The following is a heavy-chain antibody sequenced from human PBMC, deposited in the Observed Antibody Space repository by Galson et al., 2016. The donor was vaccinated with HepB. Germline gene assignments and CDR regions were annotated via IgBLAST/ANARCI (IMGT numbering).Heavy chain of an antibody. CDR3: AARYSTTWKDGMDV. CDR2: TISLIDIT. J-gene: IGHJ6*03. CDR1: GGAFKYFT. Sequence: SVKVSCKASGGAFKYFTVNWVRQAPGQGLEWLGRTISLIDITNVAPKIKDGVTITTDKSTNTASMQLSGLRPDDTAIYFCAARYSTTWKDGMDVWGKGTAVIVSS. D-gene: IGHD5-12*01. V-gene: IGHV1-69*02.